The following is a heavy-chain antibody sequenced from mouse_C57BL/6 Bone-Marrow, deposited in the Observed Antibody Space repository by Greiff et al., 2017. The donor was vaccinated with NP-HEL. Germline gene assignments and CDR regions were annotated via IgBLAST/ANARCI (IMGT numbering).Heavy chain of an antibody. CDR2: IRNKASGYTT. D-gene: IGHD2-4*01. Sequence: EVMLVESGGGLVQPGGSLSLSCAASGFTFTDYYMNWVRQPPGKALEWLGFIRNKASGYTTEYSASVKGRFTISRDNSQSILYLQMKALRAEDSATYYCARSIYYDYADDPFYAMDYWGQGTSVTVSS. V-gene: IGHV7-3*01. CDR3: ARSIYYDYADDPFYAMDY. CDR1: GFTFTDYY. J-gene: IGHJ4*01.